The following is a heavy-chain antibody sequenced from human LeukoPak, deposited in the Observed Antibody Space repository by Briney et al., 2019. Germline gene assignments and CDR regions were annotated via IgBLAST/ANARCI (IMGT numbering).Heavy chain of an antibody. D-gene: IGHD3-22*01. Sequence: PGRSLRLSCAASGFTFSSYGMHWVRQAPGKGLEWVAVISYDGSNKYYADSVKGRFTISRDNSKNTLYLQMNSLRAEDTAVYYCARAHHSYDSSGKFDSWGQGTLVTVSS. CDR2: ISYDGSNK. J-gene: IGHJ4*02. CDR3: ARAHHSYDSSGKFDS. CDR1: GFTFSSYG. V-gene: IGHV3-30*03.